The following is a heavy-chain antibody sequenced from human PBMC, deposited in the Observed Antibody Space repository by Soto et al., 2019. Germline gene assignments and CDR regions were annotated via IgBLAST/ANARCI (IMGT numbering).Heavy chain of an antibody. CDR2: SGGST. J-gene: IGHJ4*02. Sequence: SGGSTNYANSVTGRFTISRDNSKNTLYLQMNSLRAEDTAVYYCAKGTRGRSWDVDYWGQG. CDR3: AKGTRGRSWDVDY. D-gene: IGHD6-13*01. V-gene: IGHV3-23*01.